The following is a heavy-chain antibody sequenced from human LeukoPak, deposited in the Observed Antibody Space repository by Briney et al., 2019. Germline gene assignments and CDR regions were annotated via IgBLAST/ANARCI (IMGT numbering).Heavy chain of an antibody. D-gene: IGHD2-2*01. Sequence: SETLSLTCTVSGCSMSDYYWSWIRQPPGKGLEWIGYIYYTGTTNYNPSLKSRVTILVDTSKNQFSLKLNSVTAADTGVYYCARDQRRTSCFDYWGQGTLVTVSS. V-gene: IGHV4-59*01. J-gene: IGHJ4*02. CDR1: GCSMSDYY. CDR2: IYYTGTT. CDR3: ARDQRRTSCFDY.